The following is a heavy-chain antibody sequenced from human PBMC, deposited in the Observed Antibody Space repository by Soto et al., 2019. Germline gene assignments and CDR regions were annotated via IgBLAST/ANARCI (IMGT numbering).Heavy chain of an antibody. CDR1: GFTFGDYA. CDR2: IRSKAYGGTT. V-gene: IGHV3-49*03. Sequence: GGSLRLSCTASGFTFGDYAMSWSRQAPGKGLEWVGFIRSKAYGGTTEYAASVKGRFTISRDDSKSIAYLQMNSLKTEDTAVYYCTRSDFWSGYYFDYWGQGTLVTVSS. D-gene: IGHD3-3*01. J-gene: IGHJ4*02. CDR3: TRSDFWSGYYFDY.